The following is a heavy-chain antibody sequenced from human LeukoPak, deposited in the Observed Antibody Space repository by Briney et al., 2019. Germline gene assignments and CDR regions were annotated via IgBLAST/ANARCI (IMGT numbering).Heavy chain of an antibody. Sequence: GGSLRLSCAASGFTFSSYAMHWVRQAPGKGLEWVAVISYDGSNKYYADSVKGRFTISRDNSKNTLYLQMNSLRAEDTAVYYCATDRGWRTSGYYLYYFEYWGQGTLVTYSS. J-gene: IGHJ4*02. D-gene: IGHD3-3*01. V-gene: IGHV3-30-3*01. CDR2: ISYDGSNK. CDR1: GFTFSSYA. CDR3: ATDRGWRTSGYYLYYFEY.